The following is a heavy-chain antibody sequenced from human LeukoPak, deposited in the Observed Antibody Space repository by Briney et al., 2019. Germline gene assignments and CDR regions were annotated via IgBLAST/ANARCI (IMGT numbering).Heavy chain of an antibody. J-gene: IGHJ4*02. Sequence: SQTLSLTCTVSGGSISSNNYYWSWIRQPAGKGLEWIGRIYTSGSTNYNPTLKSRVTISVDTSKNQFSLKLSSVTAADTAVYYCARVHLANYYGSGSYWGQGTLVTVSS. V-gene: IGHV4-61*02. CDR1: GGSISSNNYY. D-gene: IGHD3-10*01. CDR2: IYTSGST. CDR3: ARVHLANYYGSGSY.